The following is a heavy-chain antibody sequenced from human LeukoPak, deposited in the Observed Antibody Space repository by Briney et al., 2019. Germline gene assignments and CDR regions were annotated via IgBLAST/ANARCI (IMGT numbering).Heavy chain of an antibody. D-gene: IGHD6-13*01. J-gene: IGHJ4*02. CDR2: TKSKTDGGTT. V-gene: IGHV3-15*01. Sequence: GGSLRLSCAASGFTFSNAWMTRVHQAPGKGLEWVGRTKSKTDGGTTDYAEPVKGRFTVSRDDSKNTLYLQMNTLKTEDTAVYYCILASAGPAYWGQGTLVTVSS. CDR3: ILASAGPAY. CDR1: GFTFSNAW.